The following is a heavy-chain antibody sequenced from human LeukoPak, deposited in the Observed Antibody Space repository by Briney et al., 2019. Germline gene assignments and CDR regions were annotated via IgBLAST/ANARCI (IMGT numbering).Heavy chain of an antibody. J-gene: IGHJ4*02. D-gene: IGHD2-2*01. CDR1: GYTFTGYF. CDR3: ARDLPIVVVPAAMPDY. CDR2: INPNSGGT. V-gene: IGHV1-2*02. Sequence: ASVKVSCRASGYTFTGYFMHWVRQAPGQGLEWMGWINPNSGGTNYAQKFQGRVTMTRDTSISTAYMELSRLRSDDTAVYYCARDLPIVVVPAAMPDYWGQGTLVTVSS.